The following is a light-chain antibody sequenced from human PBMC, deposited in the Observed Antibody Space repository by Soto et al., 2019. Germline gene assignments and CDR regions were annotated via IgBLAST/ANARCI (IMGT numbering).Light chain of an antibody. J-gene: IGKJ2*01. Sequence: EIVLTQSPGTLSLSPGEGATLSCRASQSVSSNHLAWYQQKPGQAPRLLIFGASSRASDIPDRISGGGSVTDFTLTISSREPEDFVVYYCQQYRSSPPHTFGQGTKLEIK. CDR3: QQYRSSPPHT. CDR2: GAS. CDR1: QSVSSNH. V-gene: IGKV3-20*01.